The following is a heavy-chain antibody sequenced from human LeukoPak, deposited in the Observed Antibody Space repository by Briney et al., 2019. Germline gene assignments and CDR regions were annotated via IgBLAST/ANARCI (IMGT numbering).Heavy chain of an antibody. CDR1: GFTFNNYP. CDR3: AKAGIVGARDHYFDY. V-gene: IGHV3-30-3*01. D-gene: IGHD1-26*01. CDR2: ISYDGSNK. Sequence: GGSLRLSCAASGFTFNNYPMHWVRQAPGKGLEWVAVISYDGSNKYYADSVKGRFTISRNNSKNTLYLQMNSLRAEDTAVYYCAKAGIVGARDHYFDYWGQGTLVTVSS. J-gene: IGHJ4*02.